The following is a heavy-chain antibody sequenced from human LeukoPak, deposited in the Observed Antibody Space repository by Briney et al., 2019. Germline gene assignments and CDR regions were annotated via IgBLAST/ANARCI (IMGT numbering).Heavy chain of an antibody. CDR1: VRSISSSSYY. J-gene: IGHJ5*02. D-gene: IGHD3-3*01. CDR2: IYFGRGT. Sequence: PSETLSLTCTVSVRSISSSSYYWGWIRQPPGKGLEWIGSIYFGRGTYSNPSLKSRVTLSVDTFKNQFSLKLSSVTAADTAVYYCARHLGARSFGEGFDPWGQGTLVTVSS. CDR3: ARHLGARSFGEGFDP. V-gene: IGHV4-39*01.